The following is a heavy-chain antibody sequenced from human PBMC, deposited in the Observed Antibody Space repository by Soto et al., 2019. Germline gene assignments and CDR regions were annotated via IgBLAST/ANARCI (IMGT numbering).Heavy chain of an antibody. CDR2: ISYDGSHE. D-gene: IGHD1-1*01. CDR3: AKGVDWNPCDY. Sequence: QVQLVESGGGVLQHGRSLRLSCPASGFTFRSYGMHWVRQAPGRGLEWVAVISYDGSHEYYADSVKGRFSISRDNSKSTLYLQMNSLRAEDTAVYYCAKGVDWNPCDYWGQGTLVTVSS. CDR1: GFTFRSYG. V-gene: IGHV3-30*18. J-gene: IGHJ4*02.